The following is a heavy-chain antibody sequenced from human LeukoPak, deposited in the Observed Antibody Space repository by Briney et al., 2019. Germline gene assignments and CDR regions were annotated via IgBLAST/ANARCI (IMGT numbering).Heavy chain of an antibody. D-gene: IGHD1-1*01. CDR2: ISGSGGST. J-gene: IGHJ4*02. Sequence: PGGSLRLSCAAFGFTFSSYAMSWFRQAPGKGLEWVSGISGSGGSTSYADSVRGRFTISRDNSKNTLYVQMNSLRAEDTAVYYCATAGGFYSDYWGQGTLVTVSS. V-gene: IGHV3-23*01. CDR1: GFTFSSYA. CDR3: ATAGGFYSDY.